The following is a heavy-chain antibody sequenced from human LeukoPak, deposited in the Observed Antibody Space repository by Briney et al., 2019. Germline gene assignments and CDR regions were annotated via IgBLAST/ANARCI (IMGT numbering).Heavy chain of an antibody. Sequence: ASVKVSCKASGYTFTGYYMHWVRQAPGQGLEWMGWINPNSGNTGYAQKFQGRVTITADKSTSTAYMELSSLRSEDTAVYYCARSITMTVVWDAFDMWGQGTMVTVSS. CDR2: INPNSGNT. J-gene: IGHJ3*02. V-gene: IGHV1-8*03. CDR3: ARSITMTVVWDAFDM. D-gene: IGHD3-22*01. CDR1: GYTFTGYY.